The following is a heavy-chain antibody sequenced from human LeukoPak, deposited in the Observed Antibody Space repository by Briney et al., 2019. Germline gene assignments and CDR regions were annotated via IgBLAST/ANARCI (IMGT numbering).Heavy chain of an antibody. J-gene: IGHJ6*02. CDR3: AIRPADGSSTSCPLLNFYYYGMGV. CDR2: ISASGGSP. V-gene: IGHV3-23*01. D-gene: IGHD2-2*01. CDR1: GFTFSSYA. Sequence: GGSLRLSCAASGFTFSSYAMTWVRQAPGKGLEWVSSISASGGSPYYADSVKGRFTISRDNSKKTLYLQMNSRRAEDTAVYYGAIRPADGSSTSCPLLNFYYYGMGVWGQGTTVTVSS.